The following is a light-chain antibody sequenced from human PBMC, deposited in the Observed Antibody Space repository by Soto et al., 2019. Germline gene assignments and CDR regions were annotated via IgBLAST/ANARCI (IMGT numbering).Light chain of an antibody. CDR3: QQYNNWPPEYI. Sequence: EIVMTQSPATLSVSPGERATLSCRASQSVSSNLAWYQHKPGQAPRLLIYGASTRATGIPARFGGSGSGTEFTLTISSLQSEDFAVYYCQQYNNWPPEYIFGQGTKLEIK. J-gene: IGKJ2*01. CDR2: GAS. CDR1: QSVSSN. V-gene: IGKV3-15*01.